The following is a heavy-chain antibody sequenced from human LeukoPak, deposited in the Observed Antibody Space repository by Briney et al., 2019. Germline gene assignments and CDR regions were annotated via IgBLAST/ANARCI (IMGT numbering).Heavy chain of an antibody. CDR2: ISYDGSNK. CDR3: AREPSSSWFFDY. CDR1: GFTFSSYA. D-gene: IGHD6-13*01. Sequence: PGRSLRLSCAASGFTFSSYAVHWVRQAPGKGLEWVAVISYDGSNKYYADSVKGRFTISRDNSKSTLYLQMNSLRAVDTAVYYCAREPSSSWFFDYWGQGTLVTVSS. J-gene: IGHJ4*02. V-gene: IGHV3-30*04.